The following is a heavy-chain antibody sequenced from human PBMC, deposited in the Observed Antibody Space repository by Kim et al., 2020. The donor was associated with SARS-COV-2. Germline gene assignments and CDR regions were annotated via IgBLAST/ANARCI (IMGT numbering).Heavy chain of an antibody. V-gene: IGHV3-7*01. CDR1: GFTLSSYW. D-gene: IGHD6-25*01. CDR2: INQDGREK. Sequence: GGSLRLSCAASGFTLSSYWMTLVRQGPGKGLEWVANINQDGREKYYIDSVRGRFTISRDNAKNSLYLQMNSLRDEDRAVYYCVGGPAADYWGQGTLVTVS. J-gene: IGHJ4*02. CDR3: VGGPAADY.